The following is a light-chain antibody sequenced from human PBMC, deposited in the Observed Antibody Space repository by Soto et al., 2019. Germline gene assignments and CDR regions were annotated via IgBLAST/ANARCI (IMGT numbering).Light chain of an antibody. CDR2: DAS. V-gene: IGKV1-33*01. J-gene: IGKJ3*01. Sequence: DIQMTQSPSSLSSSVGDRVTISCQASQDITSFLNWYQQKPAKPPKLLIYDASNMETGVPLRFSGSGSGTDFTFTISSLQPEDVATYYCQQYGNLPLTFGPGTKVDFK. CDR3: QQYGNLPLT. CDR1: QDITSF.